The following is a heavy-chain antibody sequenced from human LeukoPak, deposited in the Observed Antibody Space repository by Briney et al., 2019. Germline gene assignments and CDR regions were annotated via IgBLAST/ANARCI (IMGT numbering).Heavy chain of an antibody. Sequence: PGGSLRLSCAASGFTFSSYSMNWVRQAPGKGLEWVSSISSSSSYIYYADSVKGRFTISRDNSKNTLYLQMSSLRAEDTAVYYCAKAVYYYDSSGYYPIDYWGQGTLVTVSS. J-gene: IGHJ4*02. CDR2: ISSSSSYI. CDR3: AKAVYYYDSSGYYPIDY. D-gene: IGHD3-22*01. V-gene: IGHV3-21*01. CDR1: GFTFSSYS.